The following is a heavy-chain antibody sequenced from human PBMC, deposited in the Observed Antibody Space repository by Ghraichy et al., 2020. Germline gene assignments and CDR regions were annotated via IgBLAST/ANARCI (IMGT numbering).Heavy chain of an antibody. Sequence: GGSLRLSCAASGFPVSSNYMSWVRQAPRKGLEWVSIIYSGGNTYYADSVKGRFTISRDDSKNTVYLQMNSLRAEDTAVYYCARQGGTVDDYWGQGTLVTVSS. CDR1: GFPVSSNY. V-gene: IGHV3-53*01. CDR3: ARQGGTVDDY. CDR2: IYSGGNT. J-gene: IGHJ4*02. D-gene: IGHD1-1*01.